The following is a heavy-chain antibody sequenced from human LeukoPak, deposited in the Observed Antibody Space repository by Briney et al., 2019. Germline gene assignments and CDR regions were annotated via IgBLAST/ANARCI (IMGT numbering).Heavy chain of an antibody. Sequence: SETLSLTCAVYGGSFSGYYWSWIRQPPGKGLEWIGSIYYSGSTYYNLSLKSRVTISVDTSKNQFSLKLSSVTAADTALYYCARSAGFVHFDHWGQGTLVTVSS. D-gene: IGHD3-16*01. CDR1: GGSFSGYY. J-gene: IGHJ4*02. V-gene: IGHV4-34*01. CDR2: IYYSGST. CDR3: ARSAGFVHFDH.